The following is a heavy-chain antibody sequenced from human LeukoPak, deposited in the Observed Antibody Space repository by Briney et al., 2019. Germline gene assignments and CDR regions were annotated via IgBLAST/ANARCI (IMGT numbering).Heavy chain of an antibody. J-gene: IGHJ4*02. D-gene: IGHD3-9*01. CDR2: ISWDATTT. V-gene: IGHV3-43*01. CDR3: SKGHYDVLTGYLFDY. CDR1: GFTFSSYA. Sequence: GGSLRLSCAASGFTFSSYAMSWVRQAPGPGLEWVSLISWDATTTYYADSVKGRFTISRDNSKNSLYLQMDSLRTEDTAFYYCSKGHYDVLTGYLFDYWGQGTLVTVSP.